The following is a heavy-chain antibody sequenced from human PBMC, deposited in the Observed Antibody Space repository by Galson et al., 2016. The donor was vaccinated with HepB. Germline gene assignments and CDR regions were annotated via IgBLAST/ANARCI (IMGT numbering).Heavy chain of an antibody. CDR1: GFTFSSYS. V-gene: IGHV3-21*01. Sequence: CLRLSCAASGFTFSSYSMNWVRQAPGKGLEWVSSISSSSSYIYYADSVKGRFTISRDNAKNSLYLQMNSLRAEDTAVYYCASGYSYGYFYYWGQGTLVTVSS. J-gene: IGHJ4*02. CDR3: ASGYSYGYFYY. D-gene: IGHD5-18*01. CDR2: ISSSSSYI.